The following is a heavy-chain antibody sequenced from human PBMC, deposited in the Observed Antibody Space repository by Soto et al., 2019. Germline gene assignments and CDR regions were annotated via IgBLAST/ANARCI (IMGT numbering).Heavy chain of an antibody. CDR2: ISGSGDTS. CDR3: ATAFYERLMWSAESSEAVAM. V-gene: IGHV3-23*01. Sequence: EVQLLESGGGLVQPGGSLRLSCAASGFTFSNYAMSWVRQAPGKGLEWVADISGSGDTSYHADSVKGRFIISRDTSKDTLTLPMTVLRAADTPISSWATAFYERLMWSAESSEAVAMWGQATMVTVSS. D-gene: IGHD3-10*01. CDR1: GFTFSNYA. J-gene: IGHJ3*02.